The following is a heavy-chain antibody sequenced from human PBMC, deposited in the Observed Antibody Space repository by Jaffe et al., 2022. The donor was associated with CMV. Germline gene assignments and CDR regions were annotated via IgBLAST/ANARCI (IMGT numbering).Heavy chain of an antibody. CDR1: GGSISSYY. CDR2: IYYSGST. V-gene: IGHV4-59*01. D-gene: IGHD3-10*01. Sequence: QVQLQESGPGLVKPSETLSLTCTVSGGSISSYYWSWIRQPPGKGLEWIGYIYYSGSTNYNPSLKSRVTISVDTSKNQFSLKLSSVTAADTAVYYCARVRGSGSYQRPSYFDYWGQGTLVTVSS. CDR3: ARVRGSGSYQRPSYFDY. J-gene: IGHJ4*02.